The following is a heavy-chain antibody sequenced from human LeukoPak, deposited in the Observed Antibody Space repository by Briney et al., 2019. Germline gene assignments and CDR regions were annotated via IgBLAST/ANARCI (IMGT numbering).Heavy chain of an antibody. D-gene: IGHD6-6*01. Sequence: SETLSLTCTVSGGSVSSYYWTWIRQPPGKGLEWIGYIYTSGGTNYNPSLKSRVTISVDTSKNQFSLKLSSVTAADTAVYYCARQEEQLGDFDYWGQGTLVTVSS. CDR3: ARQEEQLGDFDY. CDR2: IYTSGGT. V-gene: IGHV4-4*09. J-gene: IGHJ4*02. CDR1: GGSVSSYY.